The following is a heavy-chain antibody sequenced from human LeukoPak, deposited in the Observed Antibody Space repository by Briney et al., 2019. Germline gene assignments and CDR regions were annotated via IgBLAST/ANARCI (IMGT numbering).Heavy chain of an antibody. CDR2: IILIFGTA. J-gene: IGHJ6*04. CDR1: GGTFRNYA. D-gene: IGHD2-2*01. CDR3: ALVVVPAGIVPVYDYVMDV. V-gene: IGHV1-69*13. Sequence: SGVTVSCLASGGTFRNYAISWVGPAPGQGLDWMGWIILIFGTANYPQKFQGSVTNTADESTSTAYMELSSLISEDTAVYCCALVVVPAGIVPVYDYVMDVWGKGTTVTVSS.